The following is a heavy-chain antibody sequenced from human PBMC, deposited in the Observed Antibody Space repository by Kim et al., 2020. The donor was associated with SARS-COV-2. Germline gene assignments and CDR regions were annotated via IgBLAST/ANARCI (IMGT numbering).Heavy chain of an antibody. D-gene: IGHD3-10*01. CDR1: GFTFSSYG. J-gene: IGHJ4*02. CDR2: IWYDGSNK. Sequence: GGSLRLSCAASGFTFSSYGMHWVRQAPGKGLEWVAVIWYDGSNKYYADSVKGRFTISRDNSKNTLYLQMNSLRAEDTAVYYCARDTYYYGSGLGNYFDYWGQGTLVTVSS. V-gene: IGHV3-33*01. CDR3: ARDTYYYGSGLGNYFDY.